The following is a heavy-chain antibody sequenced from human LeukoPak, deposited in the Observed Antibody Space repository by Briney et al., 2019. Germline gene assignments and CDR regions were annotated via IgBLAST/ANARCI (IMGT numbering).Heavy chain of an antibody. D-gene: IGHD1-26*01. CDR3: ARRTVGVSLGYFQY. CDR2: IYDSGST. Sequence: SETLSLTCTVSGVSIRSSYYYWGWIRQPPGKGLEWIGSIYDSGSTYYNPSLKSRVTISVDTSKNQFSLKLSPVTAADTAAYYCARRTVGVSLGYFQYWGQGTLVSVSS. CDR1: GVSIRSSYYY. J-gene: IGHJ1*01. V-gene: IGHV4-39*01.